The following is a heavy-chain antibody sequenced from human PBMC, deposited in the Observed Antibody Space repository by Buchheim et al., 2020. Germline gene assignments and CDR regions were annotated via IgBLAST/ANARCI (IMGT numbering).Heavy chain of an antibody. CDR1: GFTFSSYA. CDR2: ISDSAYYR. CDR3: AKGGLAAGYSYLT. D-gene: IGHD5-18*01. J-gene: IGHJ4*02. Sequence: EVQLLESGGGLVQPGGSLRLSCAASGFTFSSYAMSWVRQAPGKGLEWVSAISDSAYYRFHADSVKGRFTISRDNSKNTLYLQMNSLRAEDTAVYYCAKGGLAAGYSYLTWGQGTL. V-gene: IGHV3-23*01.